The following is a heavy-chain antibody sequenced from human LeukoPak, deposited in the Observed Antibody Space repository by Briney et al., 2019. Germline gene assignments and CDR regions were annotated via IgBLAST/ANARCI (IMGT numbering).Heavy chain of an antibody. V-gene: IGHV2-5*02. CDR3: AHYSSSWLGNWFDP. Sequence: TLSLTCAVSDDSISNNRYFWAWIRQPPGKGLEWLALIYWDDDKRYSPSLKSRLTITKDTSKNQVVLTMTNMDPVDTATYYCAHYSSSWLGNWFDPWGQGTLVTVSS. J-gene: IGHJ5*02. CDR1: DDSISNNRYF. D-gene: IGHD6-13*01. CDR2: IYWDDDK.